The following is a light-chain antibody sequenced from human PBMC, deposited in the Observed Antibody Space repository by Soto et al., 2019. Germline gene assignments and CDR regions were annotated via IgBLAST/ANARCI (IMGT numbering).Light chain of an antibody. CDR1: QSVNSNS. CDR3: QQYDTSPQVMYT. CDR2: GAS. Sequence: EILLTQSPATLSLSPGERATLSCRASQSVNSNSLAWYQQKPGQAPRLLIYGASSRATGISDRFSGSGSGADFTLTISRLEPEDFEVYYCQQYDTSPQVMYTFGQGTKLEIK. V-gene: IGKV3-20*01. J-gene: IGKJ2*01.